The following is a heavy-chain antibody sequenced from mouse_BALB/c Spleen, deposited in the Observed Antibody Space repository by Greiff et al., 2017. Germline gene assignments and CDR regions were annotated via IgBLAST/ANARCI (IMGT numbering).Heavy chain of an antibody. J-gene: IGHJ4*01. V-gene: IGHV1-12*01. D-gene: IGHD2-1*01. CDR2: IYPGNGDT. CDR3: ARKDYYGNEGAMDY. Sequence: QVQLQQPGAELVKPGASVKMSCKASGYTFTSYNMHWVKQTPGQGLEWIGAIYPGNGDTSYNQKFKGKATLTADKSSSTAYMQLSSLTSEDSAVYYCARKDYYGNEGAMDYWGQGTSVTVSS. CDR1: GYTFTSYN.